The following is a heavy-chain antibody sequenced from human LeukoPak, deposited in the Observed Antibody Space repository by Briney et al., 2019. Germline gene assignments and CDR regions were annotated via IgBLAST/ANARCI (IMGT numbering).Heavy chain of an antibody. V-gene: IGHV4-59*01. D-gene: IGHD6-19*01. CDR3: ARDRAVAGQGFDY. J-gene: IGHJ4*02. Sequence: SETQSLTCTVSGGSISSYYWSWLRQPPGTGLEWIGYIYYSGSTNYNPSLKSRVTISVDTSKNQFSLKLSSVTAADTAVYYCARDRAVAGQGFDYWGQGTLVTVSS. CDR2: IYYSGST. CDR1: GGSISSYY.